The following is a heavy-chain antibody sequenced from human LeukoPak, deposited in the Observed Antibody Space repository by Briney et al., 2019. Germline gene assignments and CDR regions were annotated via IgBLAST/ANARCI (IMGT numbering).Heavy chain of an antibody. CDR3: ARGKVLRFLEYLDDTPNWFDP. Sequence: ASVKVSCKASGYTFTGYYMHWVRQAPGQGHEWMGWINPNSGGTNYAQKFQGRVTMTTDTSTTTAYMELGSLRSDDTAVYYCARGKVLRFLEYLDDTPNWFDPWGQGTLVTVSS. J-gene: IGHJ5*02. CDR2: INPNSGGT. CDR1: GYTFTGYY. D-gene: IGHD3-3*01. V-gene: IGHV1-2*02.